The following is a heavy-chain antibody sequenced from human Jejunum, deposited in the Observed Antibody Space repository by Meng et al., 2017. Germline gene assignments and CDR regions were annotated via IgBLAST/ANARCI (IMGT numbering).Heavy chain of an antibody. CDR3: ARDPRTNWASRFFDN. CDR1: GGSVSTTDW. Sequence: LQESGPGLGTSSGTLSLTCAVPGGSVSTTDWWSWVRQPPGKGLAWIGEISRSGRANYNPFLKGRVTISLDRSMNLFSLKLDSVTAADAAVYYCARDPRTNWASRFFDNWGQGTLVTVSS. V-gene: IGHV4-4*02. D-gene: IGHD1/OR15-1a*01. CDR2: ISRSGRA. J-gene: IGHJ4*02.